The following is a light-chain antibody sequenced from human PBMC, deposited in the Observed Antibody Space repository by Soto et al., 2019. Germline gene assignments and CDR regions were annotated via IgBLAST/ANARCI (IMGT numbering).Light chain of an antibody. CDR3: QQYNNLPT. CDR1: QSVNIY. J-gene: IGKJ1*01. V-gene: IGKV3D-15*01. CDR2: GAS. Sequence: EMGMSKSPTTLSVSKRERATLSCRASQSVNIYLACYQQKPGQAPRLLIFGASSRATGIPARFSGGGSGTEFTLTISSLQSEDFAVYYCQQYNNLPTFGQGTKVDIK.